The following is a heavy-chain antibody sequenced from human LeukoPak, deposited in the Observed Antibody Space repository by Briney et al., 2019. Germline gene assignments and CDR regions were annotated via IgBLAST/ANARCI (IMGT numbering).Heavy chain of an antibody. V-gene: IGHV3-30*04. D-gene: IGHD1-7*01. J-gene: IGHJ4*02. Sequence: PGRSLRLSCAASGFTFSSYAMHWVRQAPGKGLEWVAVISKDANNKYYVDPVKGRFIISRDNSKNTLYLQMNSLSAEDTAFYYCARELKGSNWHYADYWGQGTLDTVSS. CDR1: GFTFSSYA. CDR3: ARELKGSNWHYADY. CDR2: ISKDANNK.